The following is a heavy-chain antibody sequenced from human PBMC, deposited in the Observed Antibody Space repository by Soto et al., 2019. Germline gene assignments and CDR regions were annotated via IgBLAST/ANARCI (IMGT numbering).Heavy chain of an antibody. CDR3: ARQGFGELHGLVDV. V-gene: IGHV4-59*08. D-gene: IGHD3-10*01. J-gene: IGHJ6*02. Sequence: QVQLQESGPGLVKPSEALSLTCTISGGPMNNYYCSWFRQPRGQGLEWIGYMGYNGFTRYNPSLRSRVAIPLDTAKNQFSLNLSSVTSSDTALYDCARQGFGELHGLVDVWGQGITVTVSS. CDR1: GGPMNNYY. CDR2: MGYNGFT.